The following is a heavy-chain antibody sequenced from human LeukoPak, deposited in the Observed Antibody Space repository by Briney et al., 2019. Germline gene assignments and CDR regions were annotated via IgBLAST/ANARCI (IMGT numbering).Heavy chain of an antibody. Sequence: SETLSLTCAVSGGSISGGGYSWNWIRQPPGKGLEWIGFVYHTGSAYYSPSLESRVAISVDKSKSQFSLKLNSVTAADTAVYFCARGLVTGDGALIDYWGQGTLVNVSS. CDR3: ARGLVTGDGALIDY. V-gene: IGHV4-30-2*01. CDR1: GGSISGGGYS. CDR2: VYHTGSA. J-gene: IGHJ4*02. D-gene: IGHD7-27*01.